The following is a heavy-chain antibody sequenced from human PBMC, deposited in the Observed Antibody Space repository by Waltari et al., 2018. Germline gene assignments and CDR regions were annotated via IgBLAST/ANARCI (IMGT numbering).Heavy chain of an antibody. CDR2: IIPFLGIS. J-gene: IGHJ4*02. V-gene: IGHV1-69*02. CDR3: ARSGEMKGTVDY. CDR1: GGTFSTYT. D-gene: IGHD1-1*01. Sequence: HVQLEQSGAEVKKPGSSVKGSCKASGGTFSTYTVTWVRQAPGQGLEWMGSIIPFLGISKYAQSLQARLTITVDQSTNTGYMELNNLRPEDTGVYYCARSGEMKGTVDYWGQGTLVTVSS.